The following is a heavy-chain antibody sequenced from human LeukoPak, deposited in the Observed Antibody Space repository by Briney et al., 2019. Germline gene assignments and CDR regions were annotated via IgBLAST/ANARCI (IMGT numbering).Heavy chain of an antibody. Sequence: ASVTVSCKASGYTFTSYGISWVRQAPGQVLEWMGWISAYNGNTNYAQKLQGRVTMTTDTSTSTAYMELRSLRSDDTAVYYCARGYSYGSDYYYGMDVWGQGTTVTVSS. D-gene: IGHD5-18*01. CDR2: ISAYNGNT. CDR1: GYTFTSYG. V-gene: IGHV1-18*01. J-gene: IGHJ6*02. CDR3: ARGYSYGSDYYYGMDV.